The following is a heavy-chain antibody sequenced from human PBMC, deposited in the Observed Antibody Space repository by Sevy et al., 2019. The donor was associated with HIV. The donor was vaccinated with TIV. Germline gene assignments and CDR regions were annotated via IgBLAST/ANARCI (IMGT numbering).Heavy chain of an antibody. CDR2: VYPNSGGT. Sequence: ASVKVSCKASGYTFTGDYLHWVRQAPGQGLEWMGRVYPNSGGTNYAQKFQGRVTMTRDTSISTAYMELSRLRSDDTAVYYCAIDGGGGTTNSGMDVWGQGTTVTVSS. D-gene: IGHD1-7*01. J-gene: IGHJ6*02. CDR3: AIDGGGGTTNSGMDV. CDR1: GYTFTGDY. V-gene: IGHV1-2*06.